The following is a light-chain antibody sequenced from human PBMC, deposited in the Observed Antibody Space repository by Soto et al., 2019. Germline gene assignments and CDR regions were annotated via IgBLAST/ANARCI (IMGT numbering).Light chain of an antibody. J-gene: IGLJ3*02. V-gene: IGLV2-14*01. CDR2: EVS. CDR1: SSDVGGYNY. CDR3: SSSRSSATWV. Sequence: QYVLTQPASVSGSPGQSITISCTGTSSDVGGYNYVSWYQQHPGKAPKLMIYEVSNRPSGVSDRFSGSKSGNTASLTISGLQAEDEADYYCSSSRSSATWVFGGGTQLTVL.